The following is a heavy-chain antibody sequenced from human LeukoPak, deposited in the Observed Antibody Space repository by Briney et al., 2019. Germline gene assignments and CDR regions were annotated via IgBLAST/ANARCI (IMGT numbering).Heavy chain of an antibody. J-gene: IGHJ4*02. Sequence: GGSLRLSCAASGFTFSTYSMNWVRQAPGKGLEWVSSIGGGSTSIYYAGSVKGRFTISRDNAKNSLYLQMNSLRAEDTAVYYCAREEGKQQMEAFDYWGQGTLVTVSS. V-gene: IGHV3-21*01. CDR3: AREEGKQQMEAFDY. CDR2: IGGGSTSI. CDR1: GFTFSTYS. D-gene: IGHD6-13*01.